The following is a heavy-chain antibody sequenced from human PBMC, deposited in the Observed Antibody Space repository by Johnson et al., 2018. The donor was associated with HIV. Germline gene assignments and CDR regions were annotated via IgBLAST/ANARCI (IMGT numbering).Heavy chain of an antibody. CDR1: GFTFSSYD. CDR3: AKAGVALYSSSRGTFDI. D-gene: IGHD6-13*01. Sequence: VQVVESGGGLVQPGGSLRLSCAASGFTFSSYDMHWVRQATGKGLEWVSAIGTAGDTYYPGSVKGRFTISRENAKNSLYLQMNSLRAGDTAVYYCAKAGVALYSSSRGTFDIWGQGTMVTVSS. V-gene: IGHV3-13*01. CDR2: IGTAGDT. J-gene: IGHJ3*02.